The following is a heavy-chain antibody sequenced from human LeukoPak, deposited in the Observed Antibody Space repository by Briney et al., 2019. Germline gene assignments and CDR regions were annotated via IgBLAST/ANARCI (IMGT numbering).Heavy chain of an antibody. J-gene: IGHJ4*02. D-gene: IGHD3-16*01. Sequence: PGGSLRLSCAASGFTFSSNWVHWVRQAPGRGLVWVSRINPDGSTTDYADSVKGRFTISIDNAKNTLFLQMNSLRAEDTAVYYCVEAMGDPNTDWSQATLVTVSS. V-gene: IGHV3-74*01. CDR1: GFTFSSNW. CDR3: VEAMGDPNTD. CDR2: INPDGSTT.